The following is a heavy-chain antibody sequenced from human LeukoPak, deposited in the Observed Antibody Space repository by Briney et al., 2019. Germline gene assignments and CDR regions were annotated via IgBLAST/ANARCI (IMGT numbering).Heavy chain of an antibody. CDR1: GFTFSSYW. Sequence: GGSLRLSCAASGFTFSSYWMSWVRQAPGKGLEWVANIKQDGSEKYYVDSVKGRFTISRDNAKNSLYLQMNSLRAEDTAVYYCARDAEYSYGYGSAFDIWGQGTMVTVSS. CDR3: ARDAEYSYGYGSAFDI. V-gene: IGHV3-7*01. J-gene: IGHJ3*02. D-gene: IGHD5-18*01. CDR2: IKQDGSEK.